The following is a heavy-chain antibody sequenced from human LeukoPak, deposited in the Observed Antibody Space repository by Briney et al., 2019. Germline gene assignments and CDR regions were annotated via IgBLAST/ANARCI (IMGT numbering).Heavy chain of an antibody. CDR3: ARLNVDDLAYCGGDCYSGFDY. CDR2: INHSGST. CDR1: GGSFSGYY. V-gene: IGHV4-34*01. Sequence: SETLSLTCAVYGGSFSGYYWSWIRQPPGKGLEWIGEINHSGSTNYNPSLKSRVTISVDTSKNQFSLKLSSVTAADTAVYYCARLNVDDLAYCGGDCYSGFDYWGQGTLVTVSS. J-gene: IGHJ4*02. D-gene: IGHD2-21*02.